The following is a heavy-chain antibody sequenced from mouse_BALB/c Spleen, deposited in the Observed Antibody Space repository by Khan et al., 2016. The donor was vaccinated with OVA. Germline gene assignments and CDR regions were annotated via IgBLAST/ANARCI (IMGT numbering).Heavy chain of an antibody. V-gene: IGHV5-6-5*01. J-gene: IGHJ3*01. Sequence: EVELVESGGGLVKPGGSLKLSCAASGFTFSNYAMSWVRQTPEKRLEWVASISSGGSTYYPDSVKGRCTISRDNVRNILYLQMSSLRSEDTAMYYCARDCWFTYWGQGTLVTVSA. CDR3: ARDCWFTY. CDR2: ISSGGST. CDR1: GFTFSNYA.